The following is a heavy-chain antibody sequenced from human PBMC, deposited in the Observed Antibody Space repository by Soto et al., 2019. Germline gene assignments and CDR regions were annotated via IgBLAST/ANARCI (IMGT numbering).Heavy chain of an antibody. J-gene: IGHJ6*02. CDR2: IYYSGST. V-gene: IGHV4-61*01. CDR1: GGSVSSGSYY. CDR3: ARGAGSGWYVDYYYYGMDV. Sequence: PSETLSLTCTVSGGSVSSGSYYWSWIRQPPGKGLEWIGYIYYSGSTNYNPSLKSRVTISVDTSKNQFSLKLSSVTAADTAVYYCARGAGSGWYVDYYYYGMDVWGQGTTVTVSS. D-gene: IGHD6-19*01.